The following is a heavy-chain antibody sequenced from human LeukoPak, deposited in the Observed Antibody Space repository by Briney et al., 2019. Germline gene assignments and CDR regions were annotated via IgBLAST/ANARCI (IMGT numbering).Heavy chain of an antibody. Sequence: GGSLRLSCAAPGFTFSMYALHWVRQAPGKGLEWVALISYDGSNADYVDSVKGRFTISRDNSKNTLFLQMNSLRAEDTAVYYCTRGQYYYHSGHYLGNFDYWGPGTLVTVSS. J-gene: IGHJ4*02. CDR1: GFTFSMYA. V-gene: IGHV3-30*01. D-gene: IGHD3-22*01. CDR3: TRGQYYYHSGHYLGNFDY. CDR2: ISYDGSNA.